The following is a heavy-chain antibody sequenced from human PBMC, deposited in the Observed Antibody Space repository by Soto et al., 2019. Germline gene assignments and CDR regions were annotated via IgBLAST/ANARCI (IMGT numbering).Heavy chain of an antibody. CDR2: IYYRGST. D-gene: IGHD6-6*01. CDR3: ARHRARNWFDP. J-gene: IGHJ5*02. V-gene: IGHV4-39*01. CDR1: GGSISSSSYY. Sequence: QLQLQESGPGLVKPSETLSPTCIVSGGSISSSSYYWGWIRQPPGKGLEWIGSIYYRGSTYYNPSPKSRVTISVDTSKTQFSLQLSSVTAADTAVFYCARHRARNWFDPWGQGTLVNVSS.